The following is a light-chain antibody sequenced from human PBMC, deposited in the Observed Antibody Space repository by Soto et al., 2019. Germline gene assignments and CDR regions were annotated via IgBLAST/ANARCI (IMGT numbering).Light chain of an antibody. Sequence: QSALTQPRSVSGSPGQSVTISCTGTSSDVGGDNYVSWYQQYPGKAPKLMIYDVSKRPSGVPDRFSGSKSGNTASLTISGLQADDEAYYYCCSYAGSYTFVFGTGTKVTVL. V-gene: IGLV2-11*01. J-gene: IGLJ1*01. CDR2: DVS. CDR3: CSYAGSYTFV. CDR1: SSDVGGDNY.